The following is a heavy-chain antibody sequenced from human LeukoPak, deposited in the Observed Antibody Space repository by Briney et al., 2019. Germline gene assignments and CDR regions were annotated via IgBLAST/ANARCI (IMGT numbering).Heavy chain of an antibody. J-gene: IGHJ4*02. CDR3: AKAAAAPGFDF. CDR2: VSGSGDRM. D-gene: IGHD6-13*01. V-gene: IGHV3-23*01. Sequence: PSETLSLTCAVSGGSISTNTWWSWDRQAPGKGLEWVATVSGSGDRMYHADSVKGRFTISRDNSKNTIYLQMNSLRAEDTALYYCAKAAAAPGFDFWGQGTLVTVSS. CDR1: GGSISTNT.